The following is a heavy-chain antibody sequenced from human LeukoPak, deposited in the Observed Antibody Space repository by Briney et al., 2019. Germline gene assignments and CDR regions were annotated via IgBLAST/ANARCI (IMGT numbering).Heavy chain of an antibody. CDR2: MNPNSGNT. Sequence: GASVKVSCKASGYTFTSYDINWVRQATGQGLEWMGWMNPNSGNTGYAQKFQGRVTMTRNTSISTAYMELSSLRSEDTAVYYCARFSTMIVVAYEPFDYWGQGTLVTVSS. J-gene: IGHJ4*02. D-gene: IGHD3-22*01. V-gene: IGHV1-8*01. CDR1: GYTFTSYD. CDR3: ARFSTMIVVAYEPFDY.